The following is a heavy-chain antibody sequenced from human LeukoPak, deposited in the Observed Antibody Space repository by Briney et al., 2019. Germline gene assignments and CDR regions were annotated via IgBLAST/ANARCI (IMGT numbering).Heavy chain of an antibody. D-gene: IGHD3-22*01. CDR3: ARVPSYYDSSGYFY. Sequence: GGSLRLSCAASGFTFSSYEMNWVRQAPGKGLEWVSYISSSGSTIYYADSVKGRFTVSRDNAKNSLYLQMNSLRAEDTAVYYCARVPSYYDSSGYFYWGQGTLVTVSS. CDR2: ISSSGSTI. CDR1: GFTFSSYE. V-gene: IGHV3-48*03. J-gene: IGHJ4*02.